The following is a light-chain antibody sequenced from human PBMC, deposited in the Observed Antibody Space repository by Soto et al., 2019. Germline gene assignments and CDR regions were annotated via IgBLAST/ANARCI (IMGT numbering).Light chain of an antibody. Sequence: DIQITQSPSSLSASVGDRVTITCRASQSISSYLNWYQQKPGKAPKLLIYAASSLQSGVPSRFSGSGSGTGFTLTITSLQPEDSATYHCQKSYITPLNCGQGKRREIK. CDR3: QKSYITPLN. V-gene: IGKV1-39*01. CDR2: AAS. J-gene: IGKJ5*01. CDR1: QSISSY.